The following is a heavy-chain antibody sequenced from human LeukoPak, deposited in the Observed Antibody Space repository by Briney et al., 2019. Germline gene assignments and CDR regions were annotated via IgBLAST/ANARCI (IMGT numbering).Heavy chain of an antibody. CDR2: ISTSDSTI. V-gene: IGHV3-48*03. J-gene: IGHJ4*02. CDR1: GFTFSSYE. D-gene: IGHD3-10*01. Sequence: GGSLRLSCTASGFTFSSYEINWVRQAPGKGLEWLSYISTSDSTIYYADSVKGRFTISRDNAKNSLYLQMNSLRAEDTAIYYCARDFGYYGSGSYPDCFDYWGQGTLVTVSS. CDR3: ARDFGYYGSGSYPDCFDY.